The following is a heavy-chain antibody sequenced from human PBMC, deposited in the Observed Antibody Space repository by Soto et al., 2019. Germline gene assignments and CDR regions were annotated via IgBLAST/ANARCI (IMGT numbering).Heavy chain of an antibody. CDR1: GFTFTNAW. D-gene: IGHD3-22*01. Sequence: GGSLRLSCAASGFTFTNAWINWVRQAPGKGLEWVGRIKSKTDGGTTGYAEPVKGRFAISRDDSNNMVYLQMNSLKIEDTAVYYCTTDSYSTIIIVRFDYWGHGTLVTVSS. V-gene: IGHV3-15*07. CDR3: TTDSYSTIIIVRFDY. CDR2: IKSKTDGGTT. J-gene: IGHJ4*01.